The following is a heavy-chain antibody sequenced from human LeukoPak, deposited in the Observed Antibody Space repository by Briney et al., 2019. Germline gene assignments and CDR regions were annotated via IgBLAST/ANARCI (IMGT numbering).Heavy chain of an antibody. V-gene: IGHV3-30*02. CDR2: IRYDESNT. CDR3: AKPPRYDNGGPTSDAFDI. J-gene: IGHJ3*02. D-gene: IGHD1-26*01. Sequence: GGSLRLSCTTSEFTFSNYWMHWVRQAPGKGLEWVTFIRYDESNTYYADSVKGRFTISRDNSKNTLYLQMNSLRAEDTAVYYCAKPPRYDNGGPTSDAFDICGRGTLVTVSS. CDR1: EFTFSNYW.